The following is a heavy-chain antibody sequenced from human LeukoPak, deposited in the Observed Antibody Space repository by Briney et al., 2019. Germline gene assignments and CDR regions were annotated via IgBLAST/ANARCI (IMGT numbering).Heavy chain of an antibody. CDR3: ARDRNIVATYNWFAP. D-gene: IGHD5-12*01. CDR2: IWYDGSNK. Sequence: GRSLRLSCAASGFTFSSYGMHWVRQAPGKGLEWVAVIWYDGSNKYYADSVKGRFTISRDNSKNTLYLQMNSLRAEAPAVYYCARDRNIVATYNWFAPWGQGPRVTASS. J-gene: IGHJ5*02. CDR1: GFTFSSYG. V-gene: IGHV3-33*01.